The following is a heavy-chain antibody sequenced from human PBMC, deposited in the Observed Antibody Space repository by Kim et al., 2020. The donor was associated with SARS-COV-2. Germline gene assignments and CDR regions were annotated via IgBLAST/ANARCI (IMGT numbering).Heavy chain of an antibody. Sequence: GGSLRLSCAASGFTFSDYTMHWVRQAPGKGLEWVSCISSRSGFIYYPDSVKGRFTISRDNAKNSVYLQMNSLRVEDTAIYYCGRDLLPDYGVDVWGQGTTVTVSS. CDR3: GRDLLPDYGVDV. CDR1: GFTFSDYT. J-gene: IGHJ6*02. V-gene: IGHV3-21*01. CDR2: ISSRSGFI.